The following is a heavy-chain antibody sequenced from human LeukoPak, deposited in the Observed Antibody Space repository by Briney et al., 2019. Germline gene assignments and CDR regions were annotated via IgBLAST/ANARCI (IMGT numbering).Heavy chain of an antibody. CDR1: GGSISSYY. V-gene: IGHV4-59*01. Sequence: SETLSLTCTVSGGSISSYYWSWIRQPTGKGLEWIGYIYYSGSTNYNPSLKSRVTISVDTSKNQFSLKLSSVTAADTAVYYCARSPFFWYFDLWGRGTLVTVSS. CDR3: ARSPFFWYFDL. CDR2: IYYSGST. J-gene: IGHJ2*01.